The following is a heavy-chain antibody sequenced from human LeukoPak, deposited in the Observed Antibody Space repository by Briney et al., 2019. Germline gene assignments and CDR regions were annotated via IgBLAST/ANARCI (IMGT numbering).Heavy chain of an antibody. V-gene: IGHV3-21*01. CDR1: GFTFSSYS. CDR3: ERDGPIYGDYLGEPGSTYWFDP. Sequence: PGGSLRLSCAASGFTFSSYSMNWVRQAPGKGLEWVSSISSSSSYIYYADSVKGRFTISRDNAKNSLYLQMNSLRAEDTAVYYCERDGPIYGDYLGEPGSTYWFDPWGQGTLVTVSS. D-gene: IGHD4-17*01. CDR2: ISSSSSYI. J-gene: IGHJ5*02.